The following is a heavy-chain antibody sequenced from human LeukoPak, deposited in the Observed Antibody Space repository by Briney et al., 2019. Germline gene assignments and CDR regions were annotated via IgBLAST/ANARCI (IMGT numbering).Heavy chain of an antibody. Sequence: PGGSLRLSCAASGFTFSSFSMNWVRQAPGKGLEWVSSISSSSSYIYYADSVKGRFTISRDNAKNSLYLQMNSLRAEDTAVYYCARLGYCSSTSCYTTTGAIAAAADSWGQGTLVTVSS. CDR3: ARLGYCSSTSCYTTTGAIAAAADS. CDR2: ISSSSSYI. CDR1: GFTFSSFS. J-gene: IGHJ4*02. V-gene: IGHV3-21*01. D-gene: IGHD2-2*02.